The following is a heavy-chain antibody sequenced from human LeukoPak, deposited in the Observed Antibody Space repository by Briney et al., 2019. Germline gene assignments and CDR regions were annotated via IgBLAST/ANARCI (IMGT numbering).Heavy chain of an antibody. J-gene: IGHJ5*02. Sequence: GGSLRLSCAASGFTFSDYYMSWIRQAPGKGLEWVSYISSSGSTIYYADSVKGRFTISRDNAENSLYLQMNSLRAEDTAVYYCARDFRVVRGVIITDNWFDPWGQGTLVTVSS. CDR1: GFTFSDYY. CDR3: ARDFRVVRGVIITDNWFDP. CDR2: ISSSGSTI. D-gene: IGHD3-10*01. V-gene: IGHV3-11*01.